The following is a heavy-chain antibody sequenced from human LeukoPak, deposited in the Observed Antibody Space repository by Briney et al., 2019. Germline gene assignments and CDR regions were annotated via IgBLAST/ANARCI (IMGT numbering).Heavy chain of an antibody. V-gene: IGHV1-46*01. CDR3: ARDQDWNYAFDI. J-gene: IGHJ3*02. CDR2: INPSGGST. CDR1: GFTFTSDN. D-gene: IGHD1-7*01. Sequence: GASVKVSCKASGFTFTSDNIHWVRQAPGQGLEWMGIINPSGGSTSYAQKFQGRVTMTRDTSTSTVYMELSSLRSEDTAVYYCARDQDWNYAFDIWGQGTMVTVSS.